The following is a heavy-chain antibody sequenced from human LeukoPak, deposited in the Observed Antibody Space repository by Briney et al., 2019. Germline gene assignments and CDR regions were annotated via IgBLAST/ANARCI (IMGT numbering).Heavy chain of an antibody. CDR3: ASLCTYYYDSRCMDV. J-gene: IGHJ6*02. Sequence: GGSLRLSCAASGFTFSSYSMNWVRQAPGKGLEWVSSISSSSSYIYYADSVKGRFTISRDNAKNSLYLQMNSLRAEDTAVYYCASLCTYYYDSRCMDVWGQGTTVTVSS. V-gene: IGHV3-21*01. D-gene: IGHD3-22*01. CDR2: ISSSSSYI. CDR1: GFTFSSYS.